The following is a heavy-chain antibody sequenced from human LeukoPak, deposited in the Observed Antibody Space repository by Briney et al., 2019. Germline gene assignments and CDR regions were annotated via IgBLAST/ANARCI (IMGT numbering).Heavy chain of an antibody. Sequence: SVKVSCKASGFTFTSSAVQCVRQARGQRLEWIGWIVVGGGNTNYAQKFQERVTITRDMSTSTAYMELSSLRSEDTAVYYCAAPPETDYGDYAAPRDYYYGMDVWGKGTTVTVSS. J-gene: IGHJ6*04. V-gene: IGHV1-58*01. CDR3: AAPPETDYGDYAAPRDYYYGMDV. CDR1: GFTFTSSA. CDR2: IVVGGGNT. D-gene: IGHD4-17*01.